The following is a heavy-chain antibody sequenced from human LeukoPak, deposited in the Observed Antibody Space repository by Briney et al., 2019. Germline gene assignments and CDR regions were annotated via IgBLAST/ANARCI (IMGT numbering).Heavy chain of an antibody. Sequence: SETLSLTCTVSGGSISSSSYYWGWIRQPPGEGLEWIGSIYYSGSTYYNPSLKSRVTISVDTSKNQFSLKLSSVTAADTAVYYCARDAHRPAAIPWYWFDPWGQGTLVTVSS. CDR3: ARDAHRPAAIPWYWFDP. J-gene: IGHJ5*02. D-gene: IGHD2-2*01. CDR2: IYYSGST. CDR1: GGSISSSSYY. V-gene: IGHV4-39*07.